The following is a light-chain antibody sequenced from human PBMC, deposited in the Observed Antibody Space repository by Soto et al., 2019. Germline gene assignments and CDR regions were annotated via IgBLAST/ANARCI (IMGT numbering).Light chain of an antibody. Sequence: QSALTQPPSVSGSPGQSVTISCTGTSIDVGSYNRVSWYQQPPGTAPKLLIYEVSNRPSGVPDRFSGSKSGNTASLTISGLQAEDEADYYCSSYTSTSTVFGGGTKLTVL. CDR1: SIDVGSYNR. CDR3: SSYTSTSTV. J-gene: IGLJ2*01. CDR2: EVS. V-gene: IGLV2-18*02.